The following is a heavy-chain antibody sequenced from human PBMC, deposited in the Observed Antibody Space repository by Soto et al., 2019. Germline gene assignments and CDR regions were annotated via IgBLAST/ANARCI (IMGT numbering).Heavy chain of an antibody. D-gene: IGHD1-26*01. Sequence: SETLSLTCTGPGRSISSYFCSWIRQTSGKGLQYIGYIYYSGSANYNPSLKSRVTVSDGTSTNQIFLTLTSVTAADTAVYYCARGWWEREGYVMDVWGQGTTVT. CDR1: GRSISSYF. CDR3: ARGWWEREGYVMDV. V-gene: IGHV4-59*08. CDR2: IYYSGSA. J-gene: IGHJ6*02.